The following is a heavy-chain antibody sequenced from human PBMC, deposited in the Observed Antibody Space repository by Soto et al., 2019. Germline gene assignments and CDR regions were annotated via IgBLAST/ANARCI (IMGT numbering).Heavy chain of an antibody. CDR1: GYTFTGYY. V-gene: IGHV1-2*04. CDR3: ARECSGGSCPLADAFDI. CDR2: INPNSGGT. D-gene: IGHD2-15*01. Sequence: QVQLVQSGAEVKKPGASVKVSCKASGYTFTGYYMHWVRQAPGQGLEWMGWINPNSGGTNYAQKFKGWVTMTRDTSISTAYMELSRLRSDDTAVYYCARECSGGSCPLADAFDIWGQGTMVTVSS. J-gene: IGHJ3*02.